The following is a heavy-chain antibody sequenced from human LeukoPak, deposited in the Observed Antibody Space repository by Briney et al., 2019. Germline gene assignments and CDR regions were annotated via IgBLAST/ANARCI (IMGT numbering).Heavy chain of an antibody. CDR3: ARDSPRYNWNYGAFDI. V-gene: IGHV4-39*07. CDR1: GGSISSSSYY. J-gene: IGHJ3*02. CDR2: IYYSGST. Sequence: SETLSLTCTVSGGSISSSSYYWGWIRQPPGKGLEWIGSIYYSGSTYYNASLKSRVTMSVDTSKNQFSLKLSSVTAADTAVYYCARDSPRYNWNYGAFDIWGQGTVVTVSS. D-gene: IGHD1-7*01.